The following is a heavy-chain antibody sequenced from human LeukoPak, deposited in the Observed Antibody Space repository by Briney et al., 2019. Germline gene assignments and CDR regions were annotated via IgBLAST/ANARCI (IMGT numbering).Heavy chain of an antibody. V-gene: IGHV4-38-2*02. Sequence: PSETLSLTCTVSGYSITTGYYWAWIRQPPGKGPEWIGSMYHNSGATFYSPSLKSRVTISVDTSKNQLSLKLSSVTAADTAVYYCAREDGSGWPRYNWFGPWGQGTLVTVSS. J-gene: IGHJ5*02. D-gene: IGHD6-19*01. CDR3: AREDGSGWPRYNWFGP. CDR2: MYHNSGAT. CDR1: GYSITTGYY.